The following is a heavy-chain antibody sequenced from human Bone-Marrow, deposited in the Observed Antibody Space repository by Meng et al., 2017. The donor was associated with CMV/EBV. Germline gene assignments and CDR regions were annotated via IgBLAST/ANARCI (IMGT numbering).Heavy chain of an antibody. CDR2: IRYDGSNK. V-gene: IGHV3-30*02. Sequence: GESLKISCAASGFTFSNYAMSWVRQAPGKGLEWVAFIRYDGSNKYYADSVKGRFTISRDNSKNTLYLQMNSLRAEDTAVYYCAKVPNLTGTEVDPRLPDYCGQGTLVTVSS. J-gene: IGHJ4*02. CDR1: GFTFSNYA. D-gene: IGHD1-7*01. CDR3: AKVPNLTGTEVDPRLPDY.